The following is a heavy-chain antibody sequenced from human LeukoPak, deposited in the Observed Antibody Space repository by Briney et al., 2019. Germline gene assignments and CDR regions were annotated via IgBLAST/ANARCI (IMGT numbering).Heavy chain of an antibody. CDR1: GFTFRSYG. CDR2: IGTAGEI. CDR3: ARAAYSSTWYSRYFDL. V-gene: IGHV3-13*01. Sequence: GGSLRLSCAASGFTFRSYGMHWVRQATGKGLEWVSGIGTAGEIYYPGSVKGRFTISRANAKNSLYLQMNSLRAGDTAVYYCARAAYSSTWYSRYFDLWGRGTLVTVSS. D-gene: IGHD6-13*01. J-gene: IGHJ2*01.